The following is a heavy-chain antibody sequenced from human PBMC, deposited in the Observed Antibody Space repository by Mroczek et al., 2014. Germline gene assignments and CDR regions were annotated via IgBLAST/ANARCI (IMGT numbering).Heavy chain of an antibody. Sequence: QVQLQQWGGRTVEAFGDPVPHLRCQWWVPQWLLVELDPPAPTGRGLEWIGEVYHSGNTNYNSSLKSRVTISVDTSKNQFSLKLSSVTAADTAVYYCARHRSGTDAFDIWGQGTMVTVSS. CDR3: ARHRSGTDAFDI. CDR1: WVPQWLL. CDR2: VYHSGNT. D-gene: IGHD3-10*01. J-gene: IGHJ3*02. V-gene: IGHV4-34*01.